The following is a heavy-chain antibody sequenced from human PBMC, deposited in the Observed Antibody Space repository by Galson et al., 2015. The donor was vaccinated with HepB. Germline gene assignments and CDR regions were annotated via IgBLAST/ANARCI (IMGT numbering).Heavy chain of an antibody. CDR3: ARYLGYSSSWYGYYYYYMDV. V-gene: IGHV1-8*01. CDR2: VNPNSGNT. Sequence: SVKVSCKASGYTFTSYDINWVRQATGQGLEWMGWVNPNSGNTGYAQKFQGRVTMTRNTSITTAYMELSGLRSEDTAVYYCARYLGYSSSWYGYYYYYMDVWGKGTTVTVSS. CDR1: GYTFTSYD. J-gene: IGHJ6*03. D-gene: IGHD6-13*01.